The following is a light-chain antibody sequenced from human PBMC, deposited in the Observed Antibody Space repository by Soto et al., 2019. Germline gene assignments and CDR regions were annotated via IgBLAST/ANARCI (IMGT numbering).Light chain of an antibody. V-gene: IGKV3-15*01. CDR3: QQYNKWPRT. J-gene: IGKJ1*01. CDR2: GAS. CDR1: QSVSSD. Sequence: EIVMTQSPATLSVSPGERATLFCRAGQSVSSDLGWYQQKPGQPPRLLIYGASTRASGIPARFSGSGSRTEFTLTISSLQSEDFAVYYCQQYNKWPRTFGQGTKVEIK.